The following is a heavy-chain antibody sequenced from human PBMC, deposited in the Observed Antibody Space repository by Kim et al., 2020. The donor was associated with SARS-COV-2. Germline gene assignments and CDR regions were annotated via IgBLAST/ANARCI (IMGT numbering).Heavy chain of an antibody. V-gene: IGHV3-23*01. J-gene: IGHJ4*02. CDR3: AKRRGGTSGDDS. D-gene: IGHD3-10*01. Sequence: YTDSVRGRFTISRDNSKSTRYLQMNSLEVEDTAIYYCAKRRGGTSGDDSWGQGTLVTVSS.